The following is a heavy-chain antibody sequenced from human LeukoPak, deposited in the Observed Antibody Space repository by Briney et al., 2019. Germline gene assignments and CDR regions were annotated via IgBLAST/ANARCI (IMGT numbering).Heavy chain of an antibody. D-gene: IGHD3-22*01. J-gene: IGHJ4*02. CDR3: ATLDYYDSSAYYSDY. CDR1: GYTFTGYY. CDR2: ISAYNGNT. V-gene: IGHV1-18*04. Sequence: ASVKVSCKASGYTFTGYYMHWVRQAPGQGLEWMGWISAYNGNTNYAQKLQGRVTMTTDTSTSTAYMELSSLRSEDTAVYYCATLDYYDSSAYYSDYWGQGTLVTVSS.